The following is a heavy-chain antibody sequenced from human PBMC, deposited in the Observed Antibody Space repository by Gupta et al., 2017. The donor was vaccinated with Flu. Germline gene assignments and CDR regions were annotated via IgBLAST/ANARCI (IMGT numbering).Heavy chain of an antibody. CDR3: ATYTGGVAGHYYYYYMDV. CDR2: IIPIFGTA. D-gene: IGHD6-19*01. Sequence: QGLEWMGGIIPIFGTANYAQKFQGRVTITADKSTSTAYMELSSLRSEDTAVYYCATYTGGVAGHYYYYYMDVWGKGTTVIVSS. J-gene: IGHJ6*03. V-gene: IGHV1-69*06.